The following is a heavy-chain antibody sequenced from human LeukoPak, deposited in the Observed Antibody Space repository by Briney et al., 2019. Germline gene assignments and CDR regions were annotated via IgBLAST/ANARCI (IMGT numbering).Heavy chain of an antibody. V-gene: IGHV3-7*01. CDR2: IKHDGSEE. CDR3: VRDPDALDF. Sequence: GGSLRLSCAASGFTFSSYWMTWVRQAPGKGLEWVANIKHDGSEEYYVDSVKGRFTISRDNAKNSLYLQMNSLRDEDTAVYYCVRDPDALDFWGQGTPVTVSS. J-gene: IGHJ4*02. CDR1: GFTFSSYW.